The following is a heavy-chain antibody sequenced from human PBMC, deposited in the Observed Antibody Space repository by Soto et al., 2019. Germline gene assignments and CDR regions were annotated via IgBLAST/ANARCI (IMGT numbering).Heavy chain of an antibody. J-gene: IGHJ4*02. CDR3: ARRYLSGSYSPFDY. CDR1: GGSFSGYY. Sequence: VQLQQWGAGLLKPSETLSLTCAVYGGSFSGYYWSWIRQPPGKGLEWIGEINHSGSTNYNPSLKSRVTISVDTSKNQFSLKLSSVTAADTAVYYCARRYLSGSYSPFDYWGQGTLVTVSS. D-gene: IGHD1-26*01. CDR2: INHSGST. V-gene: IGHV4-34*01.